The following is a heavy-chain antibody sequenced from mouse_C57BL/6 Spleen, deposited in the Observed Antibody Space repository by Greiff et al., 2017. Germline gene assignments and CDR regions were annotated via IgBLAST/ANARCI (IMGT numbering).Heavy chain of an antibody. D-gene: IGHD2-5*01. CDR2: IWSGGST. J-gene: IGHJ4*01. Sequence: VKLQESGPGLVQPSQSLSITCTVSGFSLTSYGVHWVRQSPGKGLEWLGVIWSGGSTDYNAAFISRLSISKDNSKSQVFFKMNSLQADDTAIYYCASYSNYVDYAMDYWGQGTSVTVSS. CDR1: GFSLTSYG. V-gene: IGHV2-2*01. CDR3: ASYSNYVDYAMDY.